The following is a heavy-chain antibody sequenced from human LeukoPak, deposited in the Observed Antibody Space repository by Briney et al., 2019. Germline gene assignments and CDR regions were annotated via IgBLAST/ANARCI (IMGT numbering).Heavy chain of an antibody. CDR1: GFTFSWYA. CDR3: ARDRVAPMGAYYYGMDV. CDR2: ISSNGGST. D-gene: IGHD3-16*01. Sequence: PGGSLRLSCSASGFTFSWYAMHWVRQAPGKGLEYVSTISSNGGSTYYADSVKGRFTISRDNSKNTLYLQMNSLRAEDTAVYYCARDRVAPMGAYYYGMDVWGQGTTVTVSS. V-gene: IGHV3-64*04. J-gene: IGHJ6*02.